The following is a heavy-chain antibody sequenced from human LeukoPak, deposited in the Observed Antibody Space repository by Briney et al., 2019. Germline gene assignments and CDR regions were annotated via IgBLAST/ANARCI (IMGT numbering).Heavy chain of an antibody. V-gene: IGHV3-21*01. J-gene: IGHJ4*02. Sequence: GGSLRLSCAASGFTFSSYSMNWVRQAPGKGLEWVSSISSSSSYIYYADSVKGRFTISRDNAKNSLYLQMNSLRAEDTAVYYCARASLVVVTAIWSDYWGQGTLVTVSS. CDR3: ARASLVVVTAIWSDY. CDR2: ISSSSSYI. D-gene: IGHD2-21*02. CDR1: GFTFSSYS.